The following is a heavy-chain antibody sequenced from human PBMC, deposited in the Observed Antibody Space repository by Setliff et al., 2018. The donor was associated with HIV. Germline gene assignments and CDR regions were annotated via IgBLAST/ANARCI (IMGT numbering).Heavy chain of an antibody. Sequence: SVKVSCKASGGTFSSYVISWVRQAPGQGPEWMGGIIPMYGVTNYAQKFQGRVTITTDDSTSTAYMELSSLRSGDTAVYYCALPYCSGGNCWSSASLPPAGWFDPWGQGTLVTVSS. CDR2: IIPMYGVT. CDR1: GGTFSSYV. CDR3: ALPYCSGGNCWSSASLPPAGWFDP. D-gene: IGHD2-15*01. V-gene: IGHV1-69*05. J-gene: IGHJ5*02.